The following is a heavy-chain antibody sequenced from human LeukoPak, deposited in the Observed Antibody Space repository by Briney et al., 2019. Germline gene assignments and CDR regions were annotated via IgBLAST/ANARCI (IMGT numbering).Heavy chain of an antibody. CDR2: ISYDGSNK. J-gene: IGHJ4*02. V-gene: IGHV3-30-3*01. CDR1: GFTFSSYA. CDR3: ARGITVTPFDY. Sequence: SGGSLRLFCAASGFTFSSYAMHWVRQAPGKGLEWVAVISYDGSNKYYADSVKGRFTISRDNSKNTLYLQMNSLRAEDTAVYYCARGITVTPFDYWGQGTLVTVSS. D-gene: IGHD4-17*01.